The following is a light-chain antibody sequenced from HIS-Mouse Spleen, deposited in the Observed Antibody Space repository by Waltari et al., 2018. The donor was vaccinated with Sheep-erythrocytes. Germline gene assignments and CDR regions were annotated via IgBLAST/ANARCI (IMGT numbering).Light chain of an antibody. V-gene: IGLV2-11*01. Sequence: QSALTQPRSVSGSPGPSVTISCTGTSSDVGGSTYVSWYQQHPGKAPKLIIYDVSKRPSGVPDRFSGSKSGNTASLTISGLQAEDEADYYCCSYAGSYNYVFGTGTKVTVL. CDR1: SSDVGGSTY. CDR3: CSYAGSYNYV. J-gene: IGLJ1*01. CDR2: DVS.